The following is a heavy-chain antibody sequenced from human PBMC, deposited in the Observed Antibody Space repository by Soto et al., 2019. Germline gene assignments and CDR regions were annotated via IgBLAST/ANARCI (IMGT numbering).Heavy chain of an antibody. J-gene: IGHJ4*02. D-gene: IGHD3-22*01. CDR2: ISGSGGST. CDR1: GFPFSSYA. Sequence: PGGSLRLSSAASGFPFSSYAMIWVRQAPGKGLEWVSAISGSGGSTYYADSVKGRFTISRDNSKNTLYLQMNSLRAEDTAVYYCAKYGAYFYDSSGYFDYWGQGTLVTVSS. V-gene: IGHV3-23*01. CDR3: AKYGAYFYDSSGYFDY.